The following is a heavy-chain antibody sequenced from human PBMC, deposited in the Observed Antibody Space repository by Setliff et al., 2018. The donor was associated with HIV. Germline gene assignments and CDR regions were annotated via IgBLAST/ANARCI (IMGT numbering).Heavy chain of an antibody. J-gene: IGHJ4*02. Sequence: PSETLSLTCAVYDGSFSGYYWSWIRQPPGKGLEWIGEIDHSGSTNYNPSLKSRVTISVDTSKNQFSLRLSSVTAADTAVYYCARLNPDDDYGDEYYFDYWGQGTLVTVSS. CDR2: IDHSGST. V-gene: IGHV4-34*01. CDR1: DGSFSGYY. D-gene: IGHD4-17*01. CDR3: ARLNPDDDYGDEYYFDY.